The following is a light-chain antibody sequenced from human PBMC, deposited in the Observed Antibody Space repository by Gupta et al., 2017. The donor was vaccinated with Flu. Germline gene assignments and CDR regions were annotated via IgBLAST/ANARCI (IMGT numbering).Light chain of an antibody. V-gene: IGLV3-21*02. CDR2: DDS. Sequence: SYVLTQPPSVSVAPGQTARITCGGNNIGSKSVHWYQQKPGQAPVLVVYDDSDRPSGFPERFSGSNSGNTATLTISRVEAGDEADYYCQVWDSSSDHPNVVFGGGTKLTVL. CDR3: QVWDSSSDHPNVV. CDR1: NIGSKS. J-gene: IGLJ2*01.